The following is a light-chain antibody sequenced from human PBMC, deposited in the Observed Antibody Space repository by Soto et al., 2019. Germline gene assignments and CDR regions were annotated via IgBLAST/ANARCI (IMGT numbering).Light chain of an antibody. CDR2: GAS. CDR1: QSVSSN. CDR3: QQYNNWPRGT. V-gene: IGKV3-15*01. J-gene: IGKJ1*01. Sequence: EIAMTQSPATLSVSPGERATLSCRASQSVSSNLAWYQQKPGQAPRLLISGASTRATGIPARFSGSGSGTEFTLTISSLESEDFAVYYCQQYNNWPRGTFGQGTKV.